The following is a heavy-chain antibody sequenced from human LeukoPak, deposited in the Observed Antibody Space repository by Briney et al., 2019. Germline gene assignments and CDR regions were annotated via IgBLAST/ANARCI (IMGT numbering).Heavy chain of an antibody. CDR1: GFTFSSYA. Sequence: GRSLRLSSAASGFTFSSYAMHWVRQAPGKGLEWVAVISYDGSNKYYADSVKGRFTISRDNSKNTLYLQMNSLRAEDTAVYYCARETLYPTGTLLYYYGMDVWGQGTTVTVSS. J-gene: IGHJ6*02. V-gene: IGHV3-30-3*01. D-gene: IGHD1-26*01. CDR2: ISYDGSNK. CDR3: ARETLYPTGTLLYYYGMDV.